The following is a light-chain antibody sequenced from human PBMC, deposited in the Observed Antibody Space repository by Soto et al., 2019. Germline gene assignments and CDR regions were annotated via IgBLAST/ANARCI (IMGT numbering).Light chain of an antibody. CDR1: QSISSW. CDR3: QQYNNWPPET. J-gene: IGKJ1*01. CDR2: DAS. V-gene: IGKV1-5*01. Sequence: DIQMTQSPSTLSASLGDRVTITCRASQSISSWLAWYQQKPGKAPKLLIYDASSLESGVPSRFSGSGSGTEFTLTISSLQSEDFAVYYCQQYNNWPPETFGQGTKVDIK.